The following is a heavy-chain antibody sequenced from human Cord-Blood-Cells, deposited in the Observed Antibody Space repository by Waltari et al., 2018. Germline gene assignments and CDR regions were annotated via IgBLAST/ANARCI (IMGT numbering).Heavy chain of an antibody. J-gene: IGHJ4*02. CDR3: ASRGGLRFLEWLPTPFFDY. CDR2: SNHSGST. CDR1: GGSFSGYY. Sequence: QVQLQQWGAGLLKPSETLSLTCAVYGGSFSGYYWSWISQPPGKGLEWIGESNHSGSTNYNPSLKSRVTISVDTSKNQFSLKLSSVTAADTAVYYCASRGGLRFLEWLPTPFFDYWGQGTLVTVSS. D-gene: IGHD3-3*01. V-gene: IGHV4-34*01.